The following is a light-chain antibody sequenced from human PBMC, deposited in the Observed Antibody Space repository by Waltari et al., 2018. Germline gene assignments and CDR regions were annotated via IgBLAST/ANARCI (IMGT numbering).Light chain of an antibody. Sequence: DIVMTQSPDSLAVSLGARATITCKSSQSVLYSYNNKNYLAWSQQKPGQPPKLLIYWSSTRESGVPDRFSGSGSGTDFTLTISSLQAEDVAVYYCQQYYSTPITFGQGTRLEIK. CDR1: QSVLYSYNNKNY. J-gene: IGKJ5*01. CDR2: WSS. V-gene: IGKV4-1*01. CDR3: QQYYSTPIT.